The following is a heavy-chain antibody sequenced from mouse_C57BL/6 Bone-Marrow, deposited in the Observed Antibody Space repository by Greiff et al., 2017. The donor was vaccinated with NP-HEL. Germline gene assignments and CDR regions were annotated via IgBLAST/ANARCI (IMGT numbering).Heavy chain of an antibody. J-gene: IGHJ4*01. V-gene: IGHV5-17*01. D-gene: IGHD2-4*01. CDR1: GFTFSDYG. Sequence: EVHLVESGGGLVKPGGSLKLSCAASGFTFSDYGMHWVRQAPEKGLEWVAYISSGSSTIYYADTVKGRFTISRDNAKNTLFLQMTSLRSEDTAMYYCARGLRRTYYAMDYWGQGTSVTVSS. CDR3: ARGLRRTYYAMDY. CDR2: ISSGSSTI.